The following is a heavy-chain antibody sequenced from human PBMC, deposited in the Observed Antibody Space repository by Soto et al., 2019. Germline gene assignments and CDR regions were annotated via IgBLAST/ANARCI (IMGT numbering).Heavy chain of an antibody. J-gene: IGHJ4*02. CDR2: ISSSSSYI. CDR1: GFTFSSYS. CDR3: ARDVLLWFGEFNYFDY. D-gene: IGHD3-10*01. Sequence: EVQLVESGGGLVKPGGSLRLSCAASGFTFSSYSMNWVRQAPGKGLEWVSSISSSSSYIYYADSVKGRFTISRDNAKNSLYLQMNSLRAEDTAVYYCARDVLLWFGEFNYFDYWGQGTLVTVSS. V-gene: IGHV3-21*01.